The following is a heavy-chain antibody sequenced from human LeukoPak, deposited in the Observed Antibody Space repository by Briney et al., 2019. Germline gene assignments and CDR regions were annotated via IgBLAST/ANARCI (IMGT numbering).Heavy chain of an antibody. D-gene: IGHD3-10*01. CDR2: IYPGDSDT. Sequence: GESLKISCKGSGYSFTSYWIGWVRQMPGRGLEWMGIIYPGDSDTRYSPSFQGQVTISADKSISTAYLQWSSLKASDTAVYYCARSSYYGSGSQYKGGKNWFDPWGQGTLVTVSS. CDR1: GYSFTSYW. J-gene: IGHJ5*02. V-gene: IGHV5-51*01. CDR3: ARSSYYGSGSQYKGGKNWFDP.